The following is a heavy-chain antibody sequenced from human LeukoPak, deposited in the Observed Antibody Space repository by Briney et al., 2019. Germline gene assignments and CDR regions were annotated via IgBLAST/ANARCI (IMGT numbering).Heavy chain of an antibody. CDR3: ASMYYYDSSGYYS. CDR2: IYTSGST. V-gene: IGHV4-61*02. CDR1: GGSISSGSYY. Sequence: TLSLTCTVSGGSISSGSYYWSWIRQPAGKGLEWIGRIYTSGSTNYNPSLKIRVTISVDTSKNQFSLKLTSVTAADTAVYYCASMYYYDSSGYYSWGQGTLVTVSS. J-gene: IGHJ5*02. D-gene: IGHD3-22*01.